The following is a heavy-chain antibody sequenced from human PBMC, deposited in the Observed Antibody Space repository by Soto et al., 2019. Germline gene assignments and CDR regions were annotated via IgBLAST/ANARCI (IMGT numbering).Heavy chain of an antibody. V-gene: IGHV1-18*04. CDR1: GYTFTSYG. D-gene: IGHD2-21*02. J-gene: IGHJ1*01. CDR3: ARVLFLYCGGDCYSLQH. Sequence: ASVKVSCKASGYTFTSYGISWVRQAPGQGLEWMGWISAYNGNTNYAQKLQGRVTMTTDTSTGTAYMELRSLRSDDTAVYYCARVLFLYCGGDCYSLQHWGQGTLVTVS. CDR2: ISAYNGNT.